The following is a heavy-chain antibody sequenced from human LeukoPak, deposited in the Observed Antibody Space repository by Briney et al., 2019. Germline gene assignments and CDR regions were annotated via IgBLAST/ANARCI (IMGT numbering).Heavy chain of an antibody. CDR3: ARRAVAGKGDYFDY. CDR2: IYTSGST. D-gene: IGHD6-19*01. Sequence: SETLSLTCTVSGGSISSDYWSWIRQPAGKGLEWIGRIYTSGSTDYNPSLKSRVTMSVDTSKNKFSLKVSSVTAADTAVYYCARRAVAGKGDYFDYWGQGTLVTVSS. V-gene: IGHV4-4*07. CDR1: GGSISSDY. J-gene: IGHJ4*02.